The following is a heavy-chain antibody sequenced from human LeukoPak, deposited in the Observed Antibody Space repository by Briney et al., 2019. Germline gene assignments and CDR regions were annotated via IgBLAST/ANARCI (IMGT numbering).Heavy chain of an antibody. CDR3: ASSFYDLLVYFDY. J-gene: IGHJ4*02. Sequence: ASVKVSCKASGYTFTSYCMHWVRQAPGQGLEWKGKINPSDGSTRYAQKFQGRVTMTRDMSTSTVYMELSSLRSEDTAVYYCASSFYDLLVYFDYWGQGTLVTVSS. CDR1: GYTFTSYC. V-gene: IGHV1-46*01. D-gene: IGHD5/OR15-5a*01. CDR2: INPSDGST.